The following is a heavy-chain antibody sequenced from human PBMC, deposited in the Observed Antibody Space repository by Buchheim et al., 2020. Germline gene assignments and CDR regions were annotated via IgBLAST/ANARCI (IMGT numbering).Heavy chain of an antibody. V-gene: IGHV3-23*01. Sequence: EVQLLESGGGLVQPGGSLRLSCAASGFTFSSYAMSWVRQAPGQGLEWVSAISGSGGSTYYADSVKGRLTISRDNSKKTLYLQMNSLRAEDTAVYYCASSRRIYDSSGYATEYFQHWGQGTL. CDR2: ISGSGGST. D-gene: IGHD3-22*01. CDR3: ASSRRIYDSSGYATEYFQH. CDR1: GFTFSSYA. J-gene: IGHJ1*01.